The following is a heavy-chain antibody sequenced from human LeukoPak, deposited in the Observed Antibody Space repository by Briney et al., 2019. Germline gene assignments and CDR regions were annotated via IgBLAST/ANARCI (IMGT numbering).Heavy chain of an antibody. CDR2: ISAYNGNT. V-gene: IGHV1-18*01. CDR3: ARDRGEVVPYYFDY. CDR1: GYTFTSYG. Sequence: GASVKVSCTASGYTFTSYGISWVRQAPGQGREWMGWISAYNGNTNYAQKLQGRVTMTTDTSTSTAYMELRSLRSDDTAVYYCARDRGEVVPYYFDYWGQGTLVTVSS. D-gene: IGHD2-2*01. J-gene: IGHJ4*02.